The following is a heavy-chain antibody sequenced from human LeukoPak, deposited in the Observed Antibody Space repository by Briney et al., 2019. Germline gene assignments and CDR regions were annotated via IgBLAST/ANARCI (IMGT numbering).Heavy chain of an antibody. D-gene: IGHD2-15*01. CDR1: GGSISSYY. CDR3: ARAFGCYPGICGFDI. J-gene: IGHJ3*02. V-gene: IGHV4-59*01. Sequence: SETLSLTCTVSGGSISSYYWSWIRQPPGKGLEWIGYIHYSGSTNYNPSLKSRVTISGDTSQNQFSLKLSSVTAADTAMYYCARAFGCYPGICGFDIWGQGTMVTVSS. CDR2: IHYSGST.